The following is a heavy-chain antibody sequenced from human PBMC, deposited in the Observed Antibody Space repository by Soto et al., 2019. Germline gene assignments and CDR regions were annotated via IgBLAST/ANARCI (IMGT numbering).Heavy chain of an antibody. V-gene: IGHV1-69*01. CDR3: ARGEDDYGDFGSMDV. CDR1: GGHFDRFA. J-gene: IGHJ6*02. CDR2: IIPFLSAT. Sequence: QVQLVQSGAEVKKPGSSVKVSCRASGGHFDRFALSWLRQAHGQGLEWMGGIIPFLSATTYAHKFQGRVTITADESANTLYLELRGLTSDDTAVYYCARGEDDYGDFGSMDVWGQGTSVTVSS. D-gene: IGHD4-17*01.